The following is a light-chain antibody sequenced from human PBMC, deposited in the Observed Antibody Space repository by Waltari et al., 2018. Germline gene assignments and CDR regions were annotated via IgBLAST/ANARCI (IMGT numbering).Light chain of an antibody. J-gene: IGLJ3*02. CDR2: VNSDGRH. CDR1: SGHSSNV. V-gene: IGLV4-69*01. CDR3: QTGGHGTWV. Sequence: QLVLTQSPSASASLGASVKLTCTLSSGHSSNVIAWLQQQPEKGPRYLMKVNSDGRHSKGDKIPNRFAGSSFGTEHYRTISILQSEDEADYYFQTGGHGTWVFGGGTKLTVL.